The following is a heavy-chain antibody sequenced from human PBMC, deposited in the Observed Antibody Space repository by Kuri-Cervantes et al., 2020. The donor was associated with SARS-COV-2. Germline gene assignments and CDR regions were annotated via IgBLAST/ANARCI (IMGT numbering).Heavy chain of an antibody. Sequence: GESLKISCAASGFTFSNAWMSWVRQAPGKGLEWVGRIKSKTDGGTTDYAAPVKGRFTISRDDSKNTLYLQMNSLKTEDTAVYYCAREYYDFWSGYFVAGNYYYYMDVWGKGTTVTVSS. CDR2: IKSKTDGGTT. CDR3: AREYYDFWSGYFVAGNYYYYMDV. J-gene: IGHJ6*03. D-gene: IGHD3-3*01. CDR1: GFTFSNAW. V-gene: IGHV3-15*01.